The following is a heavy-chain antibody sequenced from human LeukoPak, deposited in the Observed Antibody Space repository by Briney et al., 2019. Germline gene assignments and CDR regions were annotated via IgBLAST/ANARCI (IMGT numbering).Heavy chain of an antibody. V-gene: IGHV4-39*07. J-gene: IGHJ5*02. CDR3: ARLEIAVAGNRWFDH. Sequence: QTSETLSLTCTVSGGSISSSSYYWGWIRQPPGKGLEWIGSIYHSGSTYYNPSLKSRVTISVDTSKNQFSLKVSSVTAADTAVYYCARLEIAVAGNRWFDHWGQGTLVTVSS. CDR2: IYHSGST. CDR1: GGSISSSSYY. D-gene: IGHD6-19*01.